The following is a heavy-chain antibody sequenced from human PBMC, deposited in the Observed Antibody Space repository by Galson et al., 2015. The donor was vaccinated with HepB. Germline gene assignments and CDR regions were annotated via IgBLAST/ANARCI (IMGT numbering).Heavy chain of an antibody. Sequence: SLRLSCAASGFTFSSYGMHWVRQAPGKGLEWVAVISYDGSNKYYADSVKGRFTISRDNSKNTLYLQMNSLRAEDTAVYYCANEGGYDYVWGSYRFLAGPYYGMDVWGQGTTVTVSS. V-gene: IGHV3-30*18. CDR1: GFTFSSYG. D-gene: IGHD3-16*02. J-gene: IGHJ6*02. CDR2: ISYDGSNK. CDR3: ANEGGYDYVWGSYRFLAGPYYGMDV.